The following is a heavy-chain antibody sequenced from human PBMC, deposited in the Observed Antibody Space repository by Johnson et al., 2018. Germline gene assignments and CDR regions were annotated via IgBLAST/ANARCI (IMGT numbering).Heavy chain of an antibody. D-gene: IGHD6-13*01. J-gene: IGHJ6*03. Sequence: VQLVESGGGLVQPGRSLRLSCAASGFTFSSYGMHWVRQAPGKGLEWVAVISYDGSNKSYADSVKGRFTISRDNAKNSLYLQMNSLRAEDTAVYYCGRVYWVGLQLVLPTMDVWGKGTTVTVSS. V-gene: IGHV3-30*03. CDR3: GRVYWVGLQLVLPTMDV. CDR2: ISYDGSNK. CDR1: GFTFSSYG.